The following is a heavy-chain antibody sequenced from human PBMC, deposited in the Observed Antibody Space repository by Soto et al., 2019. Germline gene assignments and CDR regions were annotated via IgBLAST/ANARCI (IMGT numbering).Heavy chain of an antibody. CDR1: GFTVSSNY. Sequence: EVQLVESGGGLVQPGGSLRLSCAASGFTVSSNYMSWVRQAPGKGLEWVSVIYSGGSTYYADSVKGRFTISRDNSKNTLYLQMNSLRGEETAVYYCARGDPSIAAAGTFDYWGQGTLVTVSS. CDR2: IYSGGST. J-gene: IGHJ4*02. D-gene: IGHD6-13*01. V-gene: IGHV3-66*01. CDR3: ARGDPSIAAAGTFDY.